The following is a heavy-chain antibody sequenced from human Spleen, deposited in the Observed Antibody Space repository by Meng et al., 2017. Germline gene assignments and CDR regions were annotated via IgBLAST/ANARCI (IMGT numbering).Heavy chain of an antibody. CDR3: ARDFYSGSYFDY. Sequence: GESLKISCAASGFTFSSYDMNWVRQAPGKGLEWVSAISGSTTYYADSVKGRFTISRDNSKNTLYLQMNSLRAEDTAVYYCARDFYSGSYFDYWGQGTLVTVSS. D-gene: IGHD1-26*01. V-gene: IGHV3-23*01. CDR1: GFTFSSYD. J-gene: IGHJ4*02. CDR2: ISGSTT.